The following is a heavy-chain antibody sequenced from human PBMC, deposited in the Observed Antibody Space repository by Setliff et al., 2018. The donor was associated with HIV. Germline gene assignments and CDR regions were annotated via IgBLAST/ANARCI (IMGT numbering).Heavy chain of an antibody. J-gene: IGHJ6*03. CDR3: ARDRDIVVVPASPQGYYYYMDV. CDR2: IYYSGST. V-gene: IGHV4-39*07. Sequence: SETLSLTCTVSGGSISSSSHCWGWIRQSPGKGLEWIGSIYYSGSTYYNSSLKRRVTMSVDTSKNQVSLKLSSVTAADTAVYYCARDRDIVVVPASPQGYYYYMDVWGKGTTVTVSS. CDR1: GGSISSSSHC. D-gene: IGHD2-2*01.